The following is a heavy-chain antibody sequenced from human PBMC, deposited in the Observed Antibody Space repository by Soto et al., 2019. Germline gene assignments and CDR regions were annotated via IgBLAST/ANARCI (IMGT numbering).Heavy chain of an antibody. J-gene: IGHJ6*03. V-gene: IGHV4-59*08. CDR2: IYYSGST. CDR1: GGSISSYY. Sequence: PSETLSLTCTVSGGSISSYYWSWIRQPPGKGLEWIGYIYYSGSTNYNPSLKSRVTISVDTSKNQFSLKLSSVTAADTAVYYCARLTYGDYAFINYYYYYMDVWGKGTTVTVSS. D-gene: IGHD4-17*01. CDR3: ARLTYGDYAFINYYYYYMDV.